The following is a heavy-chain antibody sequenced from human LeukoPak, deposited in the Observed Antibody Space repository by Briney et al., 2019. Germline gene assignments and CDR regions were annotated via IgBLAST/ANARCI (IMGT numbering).Heavy chain of an antibody. CDR1: GVSISPYY. V-gene: IGHV4-59*08. CDR3: ARLGWQQYYYYYYYMDV. D-gene: IGHD6-13*01. CDR2: IYFSGST. J-gene: IGHJ6*03. Sequence: SETLSLTCDVSGVSISPYYWSWIRQSPGKGLEWIGFIYFSGSTNYNPSVKSRLTISVDMSKNQFSLKLSSVTAADTAVYYCARLGWQQYYYYYYYMDVWGKGTTVTVSS.